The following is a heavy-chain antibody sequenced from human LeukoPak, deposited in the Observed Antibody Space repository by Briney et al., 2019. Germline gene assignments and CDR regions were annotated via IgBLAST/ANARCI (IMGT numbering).Heavy chain of an antibody. CDR2: IGGRDGST. J-gene: IGHJ4*02. CDR3: AKGHYYGSGSLDY. D-gene: IGHD3-10*01. CDR1: GFTFSSYG. Sequence: GGSLRLSCAASGFTFSSYGMSWVRQAPGKGLEWVSAIGGRDGSTYYADSVKGRFTVSRDNSKNTLYVQMNSLRAEDTAVYYCAKGHYYGSGSLDYWGQGTLVTVSS. V-gene: IGHV3-23*01.